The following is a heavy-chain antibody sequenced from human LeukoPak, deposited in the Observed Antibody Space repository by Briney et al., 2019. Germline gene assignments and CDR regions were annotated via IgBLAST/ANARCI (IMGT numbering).Heavy chain of an antibody. V-gene: IGHV6-1*01. J-gene: IGHJ4*02. CDR1: GDSVSSNSAS. CDR2: TYYRSKWYN. CDR3: ARLNAWGWELLPYFDY. Sequence: SQTLSLTCAISGDSVSSNSASWNWIRQSPSKGLEWLGRTYYRSKWYNDYAVSVKSRITINPDTSKNQFSLKLSSVTAADTAVYYCARLNAWGWELLPYFDYWGQGTLVTVSS. D-gene: IGHD1-26*01.